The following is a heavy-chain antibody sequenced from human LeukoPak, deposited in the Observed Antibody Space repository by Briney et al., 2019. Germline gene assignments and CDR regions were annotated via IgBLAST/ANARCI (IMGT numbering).Heavy chain of an antibody. CDR3: ANASDYGSGSYLDY. D-gene: IGHD3-10*01. V-gene: IGHV3-30*02. J-gene: IGHJ4*02. CDR1: GFTFSSYG. CDR2: IRYDGSNK. Sequence: PGGSLRLSCAASGFTFSSYGMHWVRQAPGKGLEWVAFIRYDGSNKYYADSVKGRFTISRDKSKNTLYLQMNSLRAEDTAVYYCANASDYGSGSYLDYWGQGTLVTVSS.